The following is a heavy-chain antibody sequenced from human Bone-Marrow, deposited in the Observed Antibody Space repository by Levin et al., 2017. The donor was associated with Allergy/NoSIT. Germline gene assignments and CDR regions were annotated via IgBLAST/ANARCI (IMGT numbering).Heavy chain of an antibody. CDR1: GFTFSSYA. V-gene: IGHV3-23*01. CDR3: AKGNVDTAMVVYYFDY. Sequence: SCAASGFTFSSYAMSWVRQAPGKGLEWVSAISGSGGSTYYADSVKGRFTISRDNSKNTLYLQMNSLRAEDTAVYYCAKGNVDTAMVVYYFDYWGQGTLVTVSS. D-gene: IGHD5-18*01. CDR2: ISGSGGST. J-gene: IGHJ4*02.